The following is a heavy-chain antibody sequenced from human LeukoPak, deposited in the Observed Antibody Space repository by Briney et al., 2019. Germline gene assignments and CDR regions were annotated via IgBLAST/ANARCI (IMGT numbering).Heavy chain of an antibody. J-gene: IGHJ4*02. CDR3: AREVGATTGYYFDY. CDR2: INHSGST. CDR1: GGSFSGYY. D-gene: IGHD1-26*01. Sequence: PSETLSLTCAVYGGSFSGYYWSWIRQPPGKGLEWIGEINHSGSTNYNPSLKSRVTISVDTSKNQFSLKLSSVTAADTAVYYCAREVGATTGYYFDYWGQGTLVTVSS. V-gene: IGHV4-34*01.